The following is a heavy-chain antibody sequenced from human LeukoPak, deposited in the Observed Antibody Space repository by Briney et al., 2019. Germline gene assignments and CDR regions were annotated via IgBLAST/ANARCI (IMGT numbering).Heavy chain of an antibody. CDR1: GYTLTELS. J-gene: IGHJ4*02. CDR2: FDPEDGET. V-gene: IGHV1-24*01. CDR3: ATLPGGARKAAKYYFDY. Sequence: GASVKVSCKVSGYTLTELSMHWVRQAPGKGLEWMGGFDPEDGETIYAQKFQGRVTMTEDTSTDTAYMELSSLRSEDTAVYYCATLPGGARKAAKYYFDYWGQGTLVTVSS. D-gene: IGHD6-25*01.